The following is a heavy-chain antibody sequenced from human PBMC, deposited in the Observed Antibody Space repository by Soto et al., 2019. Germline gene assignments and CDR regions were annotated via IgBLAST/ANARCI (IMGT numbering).Heavy chain of an antibody. CDR2: ISPFNGDA. CDR3: ARVADIVLIPALDY. J-gene: IGHJ4*02. V-gene: IGHV1-18*04. D-gene: IGHD2-8*02. Sequence: QVQLVQSGAVVKRPGASVNVSCKASGYTFTTYSLSWVRQAPGQGLEWMGWISPFNGDATYAQKFQDRVTLTTDTSTSTAYMELRRLRDDDTAVYYCARVADIVLIPALDYWGRGTLVIVSS. CDR1: GYTFTTYS.